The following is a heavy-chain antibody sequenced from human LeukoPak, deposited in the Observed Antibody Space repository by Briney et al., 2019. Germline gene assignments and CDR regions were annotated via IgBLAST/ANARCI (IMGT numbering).Heavy chain of an antibody. V-gene: IGHV4-61*02. J-gene: IGHJ5*02. CDR1: GGSISSGGYY. CDR3: SREYSNSWDPNNWFDP. Sequence: SETLSLTCTVSGGSISSGGYYWSWIRQPAGKGLEWIGRIYTSGSTNFNPSLKNRVTISVDTSKNQFSLKLSSVTAADTAVYYCSREYSNSWDPNNWFDPWGQGTLVTVSS. CDR2: IYTSGST. D-gene: IGHD6-13*01.